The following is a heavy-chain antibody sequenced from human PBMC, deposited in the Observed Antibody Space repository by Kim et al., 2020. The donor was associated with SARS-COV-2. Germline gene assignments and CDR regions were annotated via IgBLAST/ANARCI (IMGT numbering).Heavy chain of an antibody. CDR3: ARGTRQWLVRGPYYYYMDV. J-gene: IGHJ6*03. CDR2: INHSGST. Sequence: SETLSLTCAVYGGSFSGYYWSWIRQPPGKGLEWIGEINHSGSTHYNPSLKIRVTISVDTSKNQFSLNLSSVTAADTAVYYFARGTRQWLVRGPYYYYMDVWGKGTTVTVSS. CDR1: GGSFSGYY. V-gene: IGHV4-34*01. D-gene: IGHD6-19*01.